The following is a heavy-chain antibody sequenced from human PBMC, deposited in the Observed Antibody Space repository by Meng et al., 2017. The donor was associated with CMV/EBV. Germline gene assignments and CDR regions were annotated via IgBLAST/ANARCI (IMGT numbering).Heavy chain of an antibody. CDR3: ARGPRRGYCSSTSCYTEMSTIPRGYYYYGMDV. D-gene: IGHD2-2*02. V-gene: IGHV4-34*01. Sequence: GSLRLSCAVYGGSFSGYYWSWIRQPPGKGLEWIGEIHHSGSTNYNPSLKSRVTISVDTSKNQFSLKLSSVTAADTAVYYCARGPRRGYCSSTSCYTEMSTIPRGYYYYGMDVWGQGTTVTVSS. CDR1: GGSFSGYY. CDR2: IHHSGST. J-gene: IGHJ6*02.